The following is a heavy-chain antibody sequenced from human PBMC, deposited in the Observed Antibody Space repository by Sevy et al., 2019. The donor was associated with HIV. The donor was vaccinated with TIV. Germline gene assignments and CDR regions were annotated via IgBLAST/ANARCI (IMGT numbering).Heavy chain of an antibody. V-gene: IGHV1-24*01. CDR1: GYTLSELS. J-gene: IGHJ4*02. D-gene: IGHD3-22*01. CDR2: FDPEDGET. CDR3: SITKDYYDYSCYPFDY. Sequence: ASVKVSCKVFGYTLSELSMHWVRQTPGKGLEWMGSFDPEDGETIYAQKFQGRVAMTEDTSTDTAYMELRSLRSEDTAVFYWSITKDYYDYSCYPFDYWGQGTLVTVSS.